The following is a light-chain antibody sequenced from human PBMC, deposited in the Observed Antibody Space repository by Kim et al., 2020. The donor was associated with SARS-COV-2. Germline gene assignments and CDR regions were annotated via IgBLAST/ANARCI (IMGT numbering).Light chain of an antibody. CDR3: QSYDSSLSGWV. V-gene: IGLV1-40*01. CDR2: GNS. J-gene: IGLJ3*02. CDR1: SCNIGAGYD. Sequence: QRVTISCTGSSCNIGAGYDGHWYQQLPGTAHKLLIYGNSNRPSGVPDRFSGSKSGTSASLAITGLQAEDEADYYCQSYDSSLSGWVFGGGTKLTVL.